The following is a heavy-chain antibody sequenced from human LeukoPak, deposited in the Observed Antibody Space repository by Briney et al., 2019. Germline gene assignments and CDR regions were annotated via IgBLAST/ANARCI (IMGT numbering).Heavy chain of an antibody. CDR2: TYYRSKWYN. V-gene: IGHV6-1*01. J-gene: IGHJ5*02. CDR1: GDSVSSNRAA. CDR3: VRSVTGDRSNWFDP. D-gene: IGHD7-27*01. Sequence: SQTLSLTCAISGDSVSSNRAAWNWLRQSPSRGLEWLGRTYYRSKWYNDYAVSVKSRITINPDTSKNQFSLQLNSVTPEDTAVYYCVRSVTGDRSNWFDPWGQGTLVTVSS.